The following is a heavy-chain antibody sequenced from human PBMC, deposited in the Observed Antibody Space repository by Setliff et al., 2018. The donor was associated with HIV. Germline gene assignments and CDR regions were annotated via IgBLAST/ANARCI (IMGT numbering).Heavy chain of an antibody. CDR3: ARRASTAEVFDY. CDR2: LRTGNGDT. Sequence: ASVKVSCKVSGYTFTTYSIHWVRQAPGQRPEWMGWLRTGNGDTSYSESLQGRVTFTSDASANTAYMELRSLGSDDTAVYFCARRASTAEVFDYWGQGTLVTVSS. D-gene: IGHD1-1*01. V-gene: IGHV1-3*04. CDR1: GYTFTTYS. J-gene: IGHJ4*02.